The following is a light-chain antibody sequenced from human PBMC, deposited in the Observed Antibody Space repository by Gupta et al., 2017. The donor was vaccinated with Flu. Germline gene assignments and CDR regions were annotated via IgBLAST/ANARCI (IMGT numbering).Light chain of an antibody. CDR1: RSVRSF. J-gene: IGKJ1*01. CDR2: DAS. Sequence: PGTLSLSPGESATLFCRASRSVRSFLAWYQQKPGQAPRLLISDASTRATGIPARFSAGGSGTEFTLTISNLQSEDYAVYYCQQDNNWPCTFGQGTKVEIK. CDR3: QQDNNWPCT. V-gene: IGKV3-15*01.